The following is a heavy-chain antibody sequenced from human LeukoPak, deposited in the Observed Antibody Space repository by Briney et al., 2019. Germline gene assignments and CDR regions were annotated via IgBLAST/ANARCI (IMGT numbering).Heavy chain of an antibody. V-gene: IGHV3-53*01. CDR2: LYSGFNT. Sequence: TGGSLRLSCAASGFIVSSHYMSWVRQAPGKGLEWVSVLYSGFNTYYADSVKGRFTISRDNSKNTLYLQMNSLRAEDTAMYYCAREAVAGPFDYWGQGTLVTVSS. CDR3: AREAVAGPFDY. D-gene: IGHD6-19*01. J-gene: IGHJ4*02. CDR1: GFIVSSHY.